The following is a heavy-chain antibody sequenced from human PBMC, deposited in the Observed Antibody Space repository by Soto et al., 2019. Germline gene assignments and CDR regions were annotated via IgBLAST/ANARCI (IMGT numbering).Heavy chain of an antibody. CDR1: RTPIAMSKYY. D-gene: IGHD6-19*01. J-gene: IGHJ4*02. CDR2: IYYSGST. Sequence: GPLSPTCSFPRTPIAMSKYYRGWIRQPPGKGLEWIGSIYYSGSTYYNPSLKSRVTISVDTSKNQFSLKLSSVTAADTAVYYCARHAVHSSGFIDYWCQG. V-gene: IGHV4-39*01. CDR3: ARHAVHSSGFIDY.